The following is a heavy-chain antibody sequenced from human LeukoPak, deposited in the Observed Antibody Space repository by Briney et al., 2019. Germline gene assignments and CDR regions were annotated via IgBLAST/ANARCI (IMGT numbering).Heavy chain of an antibody. V-gene: IGHV4-59*01. Sequence: KTSETLSLTCAVYGGSFSSYYWSWIRQPPGKGLEWIGYIYYSGSTNYNPSLKSRVTISVDTSKNQFSLKLSSVTAADTAVYYCARQYYWGYNWFDPWGQGTLVTVSS. J-gene: IGHJ5*02. CDR1: GGSFSSYY. CDR2: IYYSGST. CDR3: ARQYYWGYNWFDP. D-gene: IGHD3-10*01.